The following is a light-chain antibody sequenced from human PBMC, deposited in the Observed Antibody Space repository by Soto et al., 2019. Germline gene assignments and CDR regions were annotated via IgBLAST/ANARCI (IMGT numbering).Light chain of an antibody. CDR3: QQYADPPPFT. CDR2: WAS. Sequence: DIVMTQSPDSLAVSLGERATINCRSSQTVLFSSNNKNYLAWYQQKPGHPPKLLIYWASTRESGVPDRFSGSGSGTDFTLTISSLQAEDVAVYYCQQYADPPPFTFGGGTKVEIK. V-gene: IGKV4-1*01. J-gene: IGKJ4*02. CDR1: QTVLFSSNNKNY.